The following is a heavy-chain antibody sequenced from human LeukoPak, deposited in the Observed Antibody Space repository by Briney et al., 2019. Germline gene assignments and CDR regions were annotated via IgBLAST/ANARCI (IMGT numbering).Heavy chain of an antibody. CDR3: ARVGYYYYYGMDV. Sequence: SETLSLTCTVSGGSISSYYWSWIRQPPGKGLEWIGYIYYSGSTNYNPSLKSRVTISVDTSKNQFSLKLSSVTAADTAVYYCARVGYYYYYGMDVWGQGATVTVSS. CDR1: GGSISSYY. V-gene: IGHV4-59*01. CDR2: IYYSGST. J-gene: IGHJ6*02.